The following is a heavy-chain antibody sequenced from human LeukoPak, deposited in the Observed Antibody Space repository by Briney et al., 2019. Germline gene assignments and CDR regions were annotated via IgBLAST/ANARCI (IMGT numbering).Heavy chain of an antibody. CDR3: ARGDGYNYPVDY. CDR1: GYTFISYG. J-gene: IGHJ4*02. Sequence: EASVKVSCKASGYTFISYGISWVRQAPGQGLEWMGGIIPIFGTANYAQKFQGRVTITADESTSTAYMELSSLRSEDTAVYYCARGDGYNYPVDYWGQGTLVTVSS. D-gene: IGHD5-24*01. CDR2: IIPIFGTA. V-gene: IGHV1-69*13.